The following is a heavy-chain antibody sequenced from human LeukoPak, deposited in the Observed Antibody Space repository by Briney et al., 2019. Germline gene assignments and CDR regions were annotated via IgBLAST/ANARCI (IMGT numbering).Heavy chain of an antibody. J-gene: IGHJ3*01. CDR1: GDSRSSSPSL. Sequence: PSETLSLTCTLSGDSRSSSPSLWRWIRQPPGRGLEWIGSIRHTGTTYYNPSLMSRVAVSVDTSKNQLSLRLSSVTAADSAVYFCARHDDSADNSQVEGFDVWGQGTMVTVSS. CDR3: ARHDDSADNSQVEGFDV. V-gene: IGHV4-39*01. D-gene: IGHD4-23*01. CDR2: IRHTGTT.